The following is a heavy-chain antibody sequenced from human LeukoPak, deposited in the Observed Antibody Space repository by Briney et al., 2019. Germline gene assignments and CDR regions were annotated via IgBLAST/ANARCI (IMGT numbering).Heavy chain of an antibody. CDR2: INPNSGGT. J-gene: IGHJ4*02. D-gene: IGHD6-19*01. Sequence: ASVKVSCKASGYTFTGYYMHWVRQAPGQGLEWMGWINPNSGGTNYAQKFQGRVTMTRDTSISTAYMELSRLRSDDTAVYYCARSPSGWYYFDYWGQGTLVAVSS. V-gene: IGHV1-2*02. CDR3: ARSPSGWYYFDY. CDR1: GYTFTGYY.